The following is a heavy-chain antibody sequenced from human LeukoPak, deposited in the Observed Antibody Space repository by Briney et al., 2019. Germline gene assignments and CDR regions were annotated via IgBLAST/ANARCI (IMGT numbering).Heavy chain of an antibody. V-gene: IGHV1-2*04. J-gene: IGHJ3*02. Sequence: ASVKVSCKASGYTFTGYYMHWVRQAPGQGLEWMGWINPNSGGTNYAQKFQGWVTMTRDTSISTAYMELSRLRSDDTAVYYCARVMLGGSYYYQTPKDDAFDIWGQGTMVTVSS. CDR3: ARVMLGGSYYYQTPKDDAFDI. CDR1: GYTFTGYY. D-gene: IGHD1-26*01. CDR2: INPNSGGT.